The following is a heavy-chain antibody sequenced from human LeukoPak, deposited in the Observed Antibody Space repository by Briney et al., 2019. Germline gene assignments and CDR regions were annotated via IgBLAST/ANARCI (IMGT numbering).Heavy chain of an antibody. D-gene: IGHD3-22*01. J-gene: IGHJ6*02. CDR2: IYYSGST. CDR3: ARQSRGNSSGYYGSSYYYYGMDV. V-gene: IGHV4-59*08. Sequence: SETLSLTCTVSGGSISSYYWSWIRQPPGKGLEWIGYIYYSGSTNYNPSLKSRVTISVDTSKNQFSPKLSSVTAADTAVYYCARQSRGNSSGYYGSSYYYYGMDVWGQGTTVTVSS. CDR1: GGSISSYY.